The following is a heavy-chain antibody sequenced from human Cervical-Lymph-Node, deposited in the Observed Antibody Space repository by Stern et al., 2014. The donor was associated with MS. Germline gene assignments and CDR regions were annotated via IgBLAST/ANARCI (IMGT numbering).Heavy chain of an antibody. CDR2: ISPDNGNT. CDR1: GYTFSNYG. V-gene: IGHV1-18*01. D-gene: IGHD2-2*01. Sequence: VQLVQSEAEVKKPGASVKVSCKASGYTFSNYGISWVRPAPGPGLEWMGWISPDNGNTHDAQKLQVRITLTTATCTNTAYMELRSLRSDDTALYSCARVRVIPAATFDYWGQGTLVTVSS. J-gene: IGHJ4*02. CDR3: ARVRVIPAATFDY.